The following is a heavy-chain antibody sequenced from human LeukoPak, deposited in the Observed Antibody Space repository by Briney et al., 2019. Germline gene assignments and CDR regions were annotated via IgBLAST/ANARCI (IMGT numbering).Heavy chain of an antibody. V-gene: IGHV3-23*01. CDR2: ISGSGGST. CDR3: ARSTTVTTCFDY. D-gene: IGHD4-17*01. CDR1: GFNFADSA. Sequence: GGSLRLSCAASGFNFADSAMSWVRQAPGKGLEWVSAISGSGGSTYSADSVKGRFTISRDNSKNTLYLQMNSLRAEDTAVYYCARSTTVTTCFDYWGQGTLVTVSS. J-gene: IGHJ4*02.